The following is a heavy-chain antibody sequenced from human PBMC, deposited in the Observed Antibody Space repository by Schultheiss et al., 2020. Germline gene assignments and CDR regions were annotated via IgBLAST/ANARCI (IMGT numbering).Heavy chain of an antibody. J-gene: IGHJ2*01. CDR1: GFTVSSNY. CDR2: ISGSGGST. D-gene: IGHD3-9*01. Sequence: GGSLRLSCAASGFTVSSNYMSWIRQAPGKGLEWVSAISGSGGSTYYADSVKGRFTISRDNSKNTLYLQMNSLRAEDTAVYYCAKDLAPLDPGYFDLWGRGTLVTVSS. V-gene: IGHV3-23*01. CDR3: AKDLAPLDPGYFDL.